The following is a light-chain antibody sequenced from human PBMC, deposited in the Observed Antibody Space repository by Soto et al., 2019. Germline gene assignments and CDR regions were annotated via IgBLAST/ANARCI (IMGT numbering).Light chain of an antibody. J-gene: IGLJ1*01. CDR1: SGDVGGYNY. V-gene: IGLV2-14*01. Sequence: QSALTQPASVSGSPGQSVTISCAGTSGDVGGYNYVSWYQQHPGKAPKLMIHAVTNRPSGVSNRFSGSKSGNTASLTISSLQAEDEADYYYCSYTGARTSVSGTETK. CDR2: AVT. CDR3: CSYTGARTSV.